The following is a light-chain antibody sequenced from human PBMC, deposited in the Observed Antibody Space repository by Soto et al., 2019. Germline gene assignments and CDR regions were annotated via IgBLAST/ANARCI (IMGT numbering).Light chain of an antibody. V-gene: IGKV3-20*01. Sequence: IVLTPSPGTLSLSTGERATIAXRARQSFSGNYLAWYQQKLGXAPSXXXYDXSGRATGVPDRFSGSGSETDFSLTINRLEPEDVSAYFCQQYGSTTRTFGQGTRLEIK. CDR3: QQYGSTTRT. J-gene: IGKJ5*01. CDR2: DXS. CDR1: QSFSGNY.